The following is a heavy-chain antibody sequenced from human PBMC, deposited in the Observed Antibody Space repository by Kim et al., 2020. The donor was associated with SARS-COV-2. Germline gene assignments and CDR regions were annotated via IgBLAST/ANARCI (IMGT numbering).Heavy chain of an antibody. J-gene: IGHJ6*02. CDR1: GFTFSSYD. Sequence: GGSLRLSCAASGFTFSSYDMHWVRQATGKGLEWVSAIGTAGDTYYPGSVKGRFTISRENAKNSLYLQMNSLRAGDTAVYYCARAPPYSSSWYGSKVLDYYYGMDVWGQGTTVTVSS. V-gene: IGHV3-13*01. CDR2: IGTAGDT. D-gene: IGHD6-13*01. CDR3: ARAPPYSSSWYGSKVLDYYYGMDV.